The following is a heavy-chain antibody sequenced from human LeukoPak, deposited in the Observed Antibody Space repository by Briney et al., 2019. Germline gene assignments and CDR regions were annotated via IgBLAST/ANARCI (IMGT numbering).Heavy chain of an antibody. CDR2: INPNSGGT. J-gene: IGHJ5*02. CDR3: ATVYSSSWYGNWFDP. Sequence: ASVKVSCKASGYTFTGYYVHWVRQAPGQGLEWMGWINPNSGGTNYAQKFQGRVTVTRDTSISTAYMELSRLRSDDTAVYYCATVYSSSWYGNWFDPWGQGTLVTVSS. V-gene: IGHV1-2*02. CDR1: GYTFTGYY. D-gene: IGHD6-13*01.